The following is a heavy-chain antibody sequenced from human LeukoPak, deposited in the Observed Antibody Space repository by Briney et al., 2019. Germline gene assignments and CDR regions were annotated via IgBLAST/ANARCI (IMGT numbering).Heavy chain of an antibody. D-gene: IGHD6-13*01. CDR3: ARDNIRGGKGIAAAGGYY. CDR2: INPSGGST. V-gene: IGHV1-46*01. CDR1: GYTFTSYY. Sequence: GASVKVSCKASGYTFTSYYMHWVRQAPGQGLEWMGIINPSGGSTSYAQKFQGRVTITADESTSTAYMELSSLRSEDTAVYYCARDNIRGGKGIAAAGGYYWGQGTLVTVSS. J-gene: IGHJ4*02.